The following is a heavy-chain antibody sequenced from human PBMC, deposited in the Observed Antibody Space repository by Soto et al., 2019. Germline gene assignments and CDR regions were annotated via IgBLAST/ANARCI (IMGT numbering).Heavy chain of an antibody. Sequence: QVQLVESGGGMVQPGRSLRLSCAASGFTFSSYGMHWVRQAPGKGLEWVAVISYDGSNKYYADSVKGRFTISRDNSKNTLYLQMNSLRAEDTAVYYCAKTHSGVAATFDDWGQGTLVTVSS. J-gene: IGHJ4*02. V-gene: IGHV3-30*18. CDR2: ISYDGSNK. CDR1: GFTFSSYG. CDR3: AKTHSGVAATFDD. D-gene: IGHD2-15*01.